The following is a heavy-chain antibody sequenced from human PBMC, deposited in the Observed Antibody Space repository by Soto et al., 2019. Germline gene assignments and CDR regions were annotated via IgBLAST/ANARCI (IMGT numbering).Heavy chain of an antibody. CDR2: INHSEST. Sequence: SETLSLTCAVYGGSFSGYYWSWIRQPPGKGLEWIGEINHSESTNYNPSLKRRVTISVDTSKNQFYLKLSSVTAADTAVYYCARGHSPLGSTSCYDYWGQGTLVTVSS. V-gene: IGHV4-34*01. CDR3: ARGHSPLGSTSCYDY. CDR1: GGSFSGYY. J-gene: IGHJ4*02. D-gene: IGHD2-2*01.